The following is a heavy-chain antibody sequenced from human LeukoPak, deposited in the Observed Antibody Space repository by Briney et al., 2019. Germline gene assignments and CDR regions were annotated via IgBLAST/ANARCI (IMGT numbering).Heavy chain of an antibody. D-gene: IGHD3-16*01. CDR3: ARDLAVRYYYYYMDV. J-gene: IGHJ6*03. Sequence: SETLSLTCTVSGGSISSPYWTWIRQPPGKGLEWIGYIYYGGSTDYSPSLKSRATISLDTSKNQFSLHLTSVTAADTAAYYCARDLAVRYYYYYMDVWGKGTTVTVSS. CDR1: GGSISSPY. CDR2: IYYGGST. V-gene: IGHV4-4*08.